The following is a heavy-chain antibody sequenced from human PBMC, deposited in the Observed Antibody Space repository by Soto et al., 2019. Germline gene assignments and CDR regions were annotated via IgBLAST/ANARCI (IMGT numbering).Heavy chain of an antibody. J-gene: IGHJ4*02. V-gene: IGHV3-23*01. CDR2: ISGGGDTT. Sequence: EVQLLESGGGLVQPGGSLRLSCAASGFTFNNYAMTWVHQAPGKGLEWVSAISGGGDTTSYADSVKGRFTVSRDGSKNTLYLQMGSLRAEDTALYYCAKGRGGSGSLTPRVDFWCQGTLVTVSS. CDR3: AKGRGGSGSLTPRVDF. CDR1: GFTFNNYA. D-gene: IGHD3-10*01.